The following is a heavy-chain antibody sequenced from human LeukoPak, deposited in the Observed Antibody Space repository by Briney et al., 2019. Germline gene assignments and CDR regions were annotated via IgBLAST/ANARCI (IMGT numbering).Heavy chain of an antibody. CDR3: ARAGGDCGDSYHYYYYMDV. CDR1: GYTLTSHD. Sequence: ASVKVSCKASGYTLTSHDINWVRQATGQGLEWMGWMNPNSGDTGYAQKFQGRVTMTRDTSINTAYMELSSLTSEDTAVYYCARAGGDCGDSYHYYYYMDVWGSGTTVTVSS. J-gene: IGHJ6*03. CDR2: MNPNSGDT. V-gene: IGHV1-8*01. D-gene: IGHD4-17*01.